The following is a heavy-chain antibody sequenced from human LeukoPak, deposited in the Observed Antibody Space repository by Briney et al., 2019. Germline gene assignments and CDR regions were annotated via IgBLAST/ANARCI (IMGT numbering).Heavy chain of an antibody. Sequence: PSETLSLTCTVSGGSISSSSYYWGWIRQPPGTGLEWIGSIYYSGSTYYNPSLKSRVTISVDTSKNQFSLKLSSVTAADTAVYYCARAAGRVPAAYLYWGQGTLVTVSS. CDR2: IYYSGST. V-gene: IGHV4-39*07. J-gene: IGHJ4*02. D-gene: IGHD2-2*01. CDR1: GGSISSSSYY. CDR3: ARAAGRVPAAYLY.